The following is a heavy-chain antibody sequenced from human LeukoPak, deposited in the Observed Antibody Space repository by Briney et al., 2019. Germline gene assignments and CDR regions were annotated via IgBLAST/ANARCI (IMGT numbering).Heavy chain of an antibody. CDR1: GGSMSSYY. J-gene: IGHJ4*02. Sequence: PSETLSLTCTVSGGSMSSYYWSWIRRPPGKGLESIGSKSNSGSSYYNPSLKSRVTMSIDTPNNQFSLKLDSVTAADTAVYFSARQPNGDSGGYFDYWGQGALVTVSS. D-gene: IGHD4-17*01. CDR2: KSNSGSS. V-gene: IGHV4-59*04. CDR3: ARQPNGDSGGYFDY.